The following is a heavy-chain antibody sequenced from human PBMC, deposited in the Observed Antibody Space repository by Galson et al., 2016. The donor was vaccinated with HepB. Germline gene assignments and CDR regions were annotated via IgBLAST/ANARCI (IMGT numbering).Heavy chain of an antibody. CDR3: ARDRGSGWERGAFDI. CDR2: INAGNGDT. CDR1: GYTFTIYA. D-gene: IGHD6-19*01. V-gene: IGHV1-3*01. J-gene: IGHJ3*02. Sequence: SVKVSCKASGYTFTIYAIHWVRQAPGQGLEWMGWINAGNGDTNYSEKFQGRVTITRDTSATTAYMELSSLRSEDTAVYYCARDRGSGWERGAFDIWGQGTMVTVSS.